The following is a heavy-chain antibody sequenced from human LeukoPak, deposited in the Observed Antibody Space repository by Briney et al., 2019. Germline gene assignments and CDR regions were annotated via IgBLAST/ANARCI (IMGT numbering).Heavy chain of an antibody. Sequence: PSGTLSLTCAVSGGSISSSNWWSWIRQPPGKGLEWIGYIYYSGSTYNNPSLKSRVTISVDTSKNQFSLKLSSVTAADTAVYYCARAWDCSNTSCSHMDVWGKGTTVTVYS. CDR1: GGSISSSNW. V-gene: IGHV4-30-4*01. CDR2: IYYSGST. D-gene: IGHD2-2*01. CDR3: ARAWDCSNTSCSHMDV. J-gene: IGHJ6*04.